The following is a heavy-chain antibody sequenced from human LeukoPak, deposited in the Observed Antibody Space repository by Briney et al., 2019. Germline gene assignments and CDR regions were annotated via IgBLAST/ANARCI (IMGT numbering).Heavy chain of an antibody. Sequence: ASVTVSCKASGYTFSSYGISWVRQAPGQGLEWMGWISAYDGNTDYARNLQGRVTMTTDTSTSTAYMELRSLRSDDTAVYNCARAVRGYSYAYLPYWGQGTLVTVSS. CDR3: ARAVRGYSYAYLPY. CDR2: ISAYDGNT. D-gene: IGHD5-18*01. V-gene: IGHV1-18*01. CDR1: GYTFSSYG. J-gene: IGHJ4*02.